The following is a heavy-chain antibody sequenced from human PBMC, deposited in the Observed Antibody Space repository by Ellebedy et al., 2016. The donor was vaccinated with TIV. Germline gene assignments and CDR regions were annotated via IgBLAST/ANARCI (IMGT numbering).Heavy chain of an antibody. CDR1: GGTFSSYA. CDR3: ARDYCTNGVCYYGMDV. CDR2: IIPIFGTA. J-gene: IGHJ6*02. D-gene: IGHD2-8*01. V-gene: IGHV1-69*06. Sequence: SVKVSXKASGGTFSSYAISWVRQAPGQGLEWMGGIIPIFGTANYAQKFQGRVTITADKSTSTAYMELSSLRSEDTAVYYCARDYCTNGVCYYGMDVWGQGTTVTVSS.